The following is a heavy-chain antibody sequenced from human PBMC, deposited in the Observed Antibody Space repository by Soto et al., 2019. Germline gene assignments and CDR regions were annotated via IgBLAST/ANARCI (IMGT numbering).Heavy chain of an antibody. Sequence: ETLSLTCAVYGGSFSAYYWSWIRQPPGKGLEWVANIKQDGSEKYYVDSVKGRFTISRDNAKNSLYLQMNSLRAEDTAVYYCARDMAPPDYWGQGTLVTVSS. J-gene: IGHJ4*02. D-gene: IGHD3-10*01. V-gene: IGHV3-7*05. CDR2: IKQDGSEK. CDR1: GGSFSAYY. CDR3: ARDMAPPDY.